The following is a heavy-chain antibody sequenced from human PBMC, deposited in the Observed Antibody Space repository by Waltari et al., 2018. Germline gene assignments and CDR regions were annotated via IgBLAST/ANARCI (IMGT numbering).Heavy chain of an antibody. J-gene: IGHJ5*02. Sequence: EVQLVETGGGLIQPGGSLRLSCAASGFTVSSNYMSCVRQAPGKGLEWVSVIYSGGSTYYADSVKGRFTISRDNSKNTLYLQMNSLRAEDTAVYYCARVKWFGERRWFDPWGQGTLVTVSS. CDR3: ARVKWFGERRWFDP. V-gene: IGHV3-53*02. CDR2: IYSGGST. D-gene: IGHD3-10*01. CDR1: GFTVSSNY.